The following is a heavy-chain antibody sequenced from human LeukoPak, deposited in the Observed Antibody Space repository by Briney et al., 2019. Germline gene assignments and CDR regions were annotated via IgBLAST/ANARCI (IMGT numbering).Heavy chain of an antibody. J-gene: IGHJ4*02. V-gene: IGHV1-8*01. Sequence: ASVKVSCKASGYTFTSYDINWVRQATGQGLEWIGWMNPNSGNTGYAQKFQGRVTMTRNTSISTAYMELSSPRSEDTAVYYCVRGLYDSSGYYIDYWGQGTLVTVSS. CDR1: GYTFTSYD. CDR3: VRGLYDSSGYYIDY. CDR2: MNPNSGNT. D-gene: IGHD3-22*01.